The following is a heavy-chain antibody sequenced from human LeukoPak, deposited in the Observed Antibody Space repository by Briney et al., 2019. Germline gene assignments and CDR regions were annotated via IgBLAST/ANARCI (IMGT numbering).Heavy chain of an antibody. D-gene: IGHD3-22*01. V-gene: IGHV3-48*03. CDR3: AKEPADYYDSRPLDY. J-gene: IGHJ4*02. CDR2: ISSSGSTI. Sequence: GGSLRLSCAASGFTFSSYEMNWVRQAPGKGLEWVSYISSSGSTIYYADSVKGRFTISRDNAKNSLYLQMNSLRAEDTALYYCAKEPADYYDSRPLDYWGQGTLVTVSS. CDR1: GFTFSSYE.